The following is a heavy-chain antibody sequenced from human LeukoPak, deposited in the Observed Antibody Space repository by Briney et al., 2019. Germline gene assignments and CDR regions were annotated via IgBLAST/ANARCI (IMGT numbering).Heavy chain of an antibody. J-gene: IGHJ5*02. V-gene: IGHV1-2*06. CDR2: INSNSGGT. Sequence: GASVKVSCKASGYTFTGYYMHRVRQAPGQGLEWMGRINSNSGGTKYAQKFQGRVTMTRDTSISTAYMELSRLRSDDTAVYYCAREFVVVVAAFEPWGQGTLVTVSS. D-gene: IGHD2-15*01. CDR1: GYTFTGYY. CDR3: AREFVVVVAAFEP.